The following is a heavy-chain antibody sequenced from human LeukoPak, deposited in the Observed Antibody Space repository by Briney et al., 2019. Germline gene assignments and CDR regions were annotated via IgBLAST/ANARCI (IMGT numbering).Heavy chain of an antibody. Sequence: GGSLRLSCAASGFTFDDYAMHWVRQAPGKGLEWVSLISGDGGSTYYADSVKGRFTISRDKSKNSLYLQMNSLRTEDTALYYCAPEAFDYWGQGTLVTVSS. J-gene: IGHJ4*02. CDR3: APEAFDY. CDR2: ISGDGGST. V-gene: IGHV3-43*02. CDR1: GFTFDDYA.